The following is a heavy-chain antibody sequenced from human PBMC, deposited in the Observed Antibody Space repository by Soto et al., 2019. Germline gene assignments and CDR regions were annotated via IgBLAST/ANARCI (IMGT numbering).Heavy chain of an antibody. V-gene: IGHV1-69*13. CDR3: ASGKHGVIDY. D-gene: IGHD2-21*01. Sequence: GASVKVSCKASGGTFSSYAISWVRQAPGQGLEWMGGIIPIFGTANYAQKFQGRVTTTADESTSTAYMELSSLRSEDTAVYYCASGKHGVIDYWGQGTLVTVSS. CDR2: IIPIFGTA. CDR1: GGTFSSYA. J-gene: IGHJ4*02.